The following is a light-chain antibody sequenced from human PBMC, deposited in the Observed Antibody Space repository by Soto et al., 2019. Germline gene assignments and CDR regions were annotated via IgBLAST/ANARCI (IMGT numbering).Light chain of an antibody. CDR2: GAS. CDR1: QTVTNNF. CDR3: RQYGRSLEFA. V-gene: IGKV3-20*01. Sequence: IVLTQSPGTLSLSPGERATLSCRASQTVTNNFLAWYQKRPGRGPRLLIYGASTRSTGIPDRFSGSGSGTDFTLTISRLDPEDFAVYYCRQYGRSLEFAVGGGTKVDIK. J-gene: IGKJ4*01.